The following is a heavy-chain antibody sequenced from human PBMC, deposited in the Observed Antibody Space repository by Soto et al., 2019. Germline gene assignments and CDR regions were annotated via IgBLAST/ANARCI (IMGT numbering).Heavy chain of an antibody. D-gene: IGHD6-6*01. J-gene: IGHJ4*02. V-gene: IGHV3-33*06. Sequence: GGSLRLSCAASGFTLSSYGMHWVRQAPGKGLEWVAVIWYDGSNKYYADSVKGRFTISRDNSKNTLYLQMNSLRAEDTAVYYCAKGSASARPYYFDYWGQGPLVTVSS. CDR3: AKGSASARPYYFDY. CDR1: GFTLSSYG. CDR2: IWYDGSNK.